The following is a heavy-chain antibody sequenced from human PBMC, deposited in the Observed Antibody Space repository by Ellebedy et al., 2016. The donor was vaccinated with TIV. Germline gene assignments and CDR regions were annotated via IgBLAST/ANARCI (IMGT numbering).Heavy chain of an antibody. CDR3: ARSRSGDPWFDP. J-gene: IGHJ5*02. CDR2: TYYRSRWNN. D-gene: IGHD1-26*01. V-gene: IGHV6-1*01. CDR1: GDSVSSNSAA. Sequence: SETLSLXXAISGDSVSSNSAAWNWIRQSPSRGLEWLGRTYYRSRWNNDYAVSVRSRITIKPDTSKNQFSLQLNSVTPEDTAVYYCARSRSGDPWFDPWGQGTLVTVSS.